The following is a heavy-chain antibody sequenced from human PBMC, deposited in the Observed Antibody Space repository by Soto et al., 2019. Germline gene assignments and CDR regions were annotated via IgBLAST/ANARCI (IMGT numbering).Heavy chain of an antibody. Sequence: TSETLSLTCTVSGGSIIDYYWSWIRQPPGKGLEWVGYVYYTGSTNYNPSLKSRVTISVDTSKNQFSLKLSSVTAADTAVYYCVKGGSASYPLWGQGTLVTVSS. V-gene: IGHV4-59*08. D-gene: IGHD3-10*01. J-gene: IGHJ4*02. CDR1: GGSIIDYY. CDR2: VYYTGST. CDR3: VKGGSASYPL.